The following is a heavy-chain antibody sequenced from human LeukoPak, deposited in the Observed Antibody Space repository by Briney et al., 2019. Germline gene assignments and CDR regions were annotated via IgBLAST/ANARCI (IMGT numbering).Heavy chain of an antibody. CDR1: GYTFTSYD. V-gene: IGHV1-8*01. CDR3: ARGPVPAAISYYYYYGVDV. Sequence: ASVKVSCKASGYTFTSYDINWVRQATGQGLEWMGWMNPNSGNTGYAQKFQGRVTMTRNTSISTAYMELSSLRSEDTAVYYCARGPVPAAISYYYYYGVDVWGQGTTVTVSS. J-gene: IGHJ6*02. CDR2: MNPNSGNT. D-gene: IGHD2-2*02.